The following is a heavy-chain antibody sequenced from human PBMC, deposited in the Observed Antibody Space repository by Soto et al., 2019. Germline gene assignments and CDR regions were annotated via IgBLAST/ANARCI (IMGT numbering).Heavy chain of an antibody. D-gene: IGHD3-3*01. CDR1: GGSINTYY. CDR2: IYYTGNT. V-gene: IGHV4-59*01. CDR3: ARVPTLYDFWSGYYYGMDV. Sequence: PSETLSLTCTASGGSINTYYWNWIRQSPGKGLEWIGYIYYTGNTKYNPSLESRVTISVDTSKKQFFLKLNSVTPADTAVYYCARVPTLYDFWSGYYYGMDVWGQGTTVTV. J-gene: IGHJ6*02.